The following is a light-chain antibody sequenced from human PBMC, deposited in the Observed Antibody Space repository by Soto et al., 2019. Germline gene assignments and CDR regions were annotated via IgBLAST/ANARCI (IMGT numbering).Light chain of an antibody. V-gene: IGLV2-11*01. CDR1: SNDVGGYDY. J-gene: IGLJ1*01. CDR3: CSYAGTYSYV. Sequence: QSVLTQPRSVSGSHGQSVTISCTGTSNDVGGYDYVSWYQQHPGKAPKLIIYDVSKRPSGVPDRFSGSKSGNTASLTISGLQAEDEADYYCCSYAGTYSYVFGTGTKVTVL. CDR2: DVS.